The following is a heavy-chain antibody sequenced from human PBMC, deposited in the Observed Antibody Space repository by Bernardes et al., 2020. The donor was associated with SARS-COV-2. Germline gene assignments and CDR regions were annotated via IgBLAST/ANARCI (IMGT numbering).Heavy chain of an antibody. CDR3: AREEKLRYFDWLLFPDAFGI. V-gene: IGHV4-30-4*01. CDR2: IYYSGST. J-gene: IGHJ3*02. Sequence: SETLSLTCTVSGGSISSGDYYWSWIRQPPGKGLEWIGYIYYSGSTYYNPSLKSRVTISVDTSKNQFSLKLSSVTAADTAVYYCAREEKLRYFDWLLFPDAFGIWGQGTMVTVSS. CDR1: GGSISSGDYY. D-gene: IGHD3-9*01.